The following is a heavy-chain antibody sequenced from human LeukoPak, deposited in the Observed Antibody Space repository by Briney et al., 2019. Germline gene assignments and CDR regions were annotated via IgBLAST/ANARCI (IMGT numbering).Heavy chain of an antibody. Sequence: KSSETLSLTCTVSGGSISSYYWSWIRQPPGKGLEWIGYIYYSGSTNYNPSLKSRVTIPVDTSKNQFSLKLSSVTAADTAVYYCARTRYCSSTTCYYFDYWGQGTLVTVSS. CDR3: ARTRYCSSTTCYYFDY. CDR1: GGSISSYY. V-gene: IGHV4-59*08. CDR2: IYYSGST. D-gene: IGHD2-2*01. J-gene: IGHJ4*02.